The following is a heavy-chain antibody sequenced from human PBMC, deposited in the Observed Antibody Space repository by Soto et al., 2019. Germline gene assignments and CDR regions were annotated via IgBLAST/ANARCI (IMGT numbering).Heavy chain of an antibody. CDR2: IYYSGST. D-gene: IGHD4-17*01. Sequence: PSETLSLTCTVSGGSISSYYWSWIRQPPGKGLEWIGYIYYSGSTNYNPSLKSRVTISVDTSKNQFSLKLSSVTAADTAVYYCARPIPHDYGDYLSFAGIDPWGQETLVTVAS. CDR1: GGSISSYY. CDR3: ARPIPHDYGDYLSFAGIDP. V-gene: IGHV4-59*08. J-gene: IGHJ5*02.